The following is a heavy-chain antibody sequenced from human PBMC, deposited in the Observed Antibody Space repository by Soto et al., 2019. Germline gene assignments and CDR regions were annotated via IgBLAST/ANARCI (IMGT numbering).Heavy chain of an antibody. CDR1: GYSFTSYW. J-gene: IGHJ6*02. CDR3: ARRDIVVVPAATDYYYYYGMDV. V-gene: IGHV5-10-1*01. Sequence: PGESLKISCKGSGYSFTSYWISGVRQMPGKGLEWMGRIDPSDSYTNYSLSFQGHVTISADKSISTAYLQWSSLKASDTAMYYCARRDIVVVPAATDYYYYYGMDVWGQGTTVTVSS. D-gene: IGHD2-2*01. CDR2: IDPSDSYT.